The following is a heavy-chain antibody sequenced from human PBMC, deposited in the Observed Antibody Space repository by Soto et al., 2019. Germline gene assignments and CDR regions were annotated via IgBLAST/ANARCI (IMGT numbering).Heavy chain of an antibody. D-gene: IGHD4-4*01. CDR2: IYDSGST. V-gene: IGHV4-59*01. Sequence: QVQLQESGPGLVKPSETLSLTCTVSGGSISSYYWSWIRQPPGKGLEWIGYIYDSGSTNYNPSLKSRVTISVDTSKNQFSLKLSSVTAADTAVYYCAREGYSNYPHYYYYGMDVWGQGTTVTVSS. CDR3: AREGYSNYPHYYYYGMDV. J-gene: IGHJ6*02. CDR1: GGSISSYY.